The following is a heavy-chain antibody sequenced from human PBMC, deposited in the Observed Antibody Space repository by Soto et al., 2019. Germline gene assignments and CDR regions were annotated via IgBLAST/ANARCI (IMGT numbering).Heavy chain of an antibody. CDR2: ISSDGTTT. Sequence: EVQLVQSGGGLAQPGKSLRLSCAASGFTFRKFWMHWVRQVPGKGPVWVSNISSDGTTTDYADSVKGRLTISRDNSKDTLYLQMDSLIAEDTAVYYCAIQDCTNDVCLEAAVTVGGALESWGQGTLVTVSS. D-gene: IGHD2-8*01. J-gene: IGHJ1*01. V-gene: IGHV3-74*01. CDR1: GFTFRKFW. CDR3: AIQDCTNDVCLEAAVTVGGALES.